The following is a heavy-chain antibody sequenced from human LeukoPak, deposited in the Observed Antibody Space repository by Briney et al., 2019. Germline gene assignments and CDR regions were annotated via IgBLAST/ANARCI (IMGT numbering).Heavy chain of an antibody. Sequence: GRSLRLSCAASGFTFSSYSMNWVRQAAGKGLEWVSYISGSGSSIYYADSVKGRFTISRDSAKNSLYLQMNSLRAEDTAVYYCARGKMGYYGMDVWGQGTTVTVSS. CDR3: ARGKMGYYGMDV. V-gene: IGHV3-48*01. J-gene: IGHJ6*02. CDR2: ISGSGSSI. CDR1: GFTFSSYS. D-gene: IGHD2-8*01.